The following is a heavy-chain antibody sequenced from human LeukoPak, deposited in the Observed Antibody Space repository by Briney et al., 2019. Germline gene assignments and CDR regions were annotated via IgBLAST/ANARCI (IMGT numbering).Heavy chain of an antibody. CDR1: GGSILTTNW. CDR2: VHLSGTS. Sequence: SGTLSLTCVVSGGSILTTNWWSWVRQPPGKGLEWIEEVHLSGTSNYNPSLKSPVSTSIEKSKKQLSLKLTSVTAADTAMYYCARESGAFSPFGFWGQGTLVTVSS. D-gene: IGHD1-26*01. J-gene: IGHJ4*02. V-gene: IGHV4-4*02. CDR3: ARESGAFSPFGF.